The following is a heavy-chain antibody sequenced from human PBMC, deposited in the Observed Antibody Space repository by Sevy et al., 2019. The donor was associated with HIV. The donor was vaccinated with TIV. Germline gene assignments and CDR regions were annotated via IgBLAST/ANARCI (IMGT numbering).Heavy chain of an antibody. V-gene: IGHV5-51*01. CDR2: IYPGDSDT. D-gene: IGHD6-13*01. Sequence: GESLKISCKGSGYSFTSDWIGWVRQMPGKGLEWMGIIYPGDSDTRDSPSFQGQVTISADKSISTAYLQWSSLKASDTAMYYCARSVIGSNWYDAFDIWGQGAMVTVSS. CDR1: GYSFTSDW. CDR3: ARSVIGSNWYDAFDI. J-gene: IGHJ3*02.